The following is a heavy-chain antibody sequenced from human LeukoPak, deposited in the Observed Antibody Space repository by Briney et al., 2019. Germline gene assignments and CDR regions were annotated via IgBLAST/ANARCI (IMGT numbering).Heavy chain of an antibody. D-gene: IGHD3-10*01. CDR3: ARLRHYGSGRYPMTGNWFDP. J-gene: IGHJ5*02. V-gene: IGHV4-39*01. CDR2: IYYSGNT. Sequence: SSETLSLTCTVSGVSTSSSNSYWGWIRQPPGKGLEWIGSIYYSGNTYYNASLKSQVSISIDTSKNQFSLRLTSVTAADTAVYYCARLRHYGSGRYPMTGNWFDPWGQGTLVSVSS. CDR1: GVSTSSSNSY.